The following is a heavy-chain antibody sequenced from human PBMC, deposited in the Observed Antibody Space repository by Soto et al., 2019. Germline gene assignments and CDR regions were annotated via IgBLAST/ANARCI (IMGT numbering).Heavy chain of an antibody. CDR3: TTSPDRESERVFV. D-gene: IGHD1-26*01. CDR2: INQDGTEK. CDR1: GFTFSTYW. J-gene: IGHJ6*03. Sequence: EVQLLESGGGLVQPGGSLRLSCAASGFTFSTYWMSWVRRTPGKGLEWVANINQDGTEKYYVDSVRGRLTVSRDNAKTSLYLQMNSLRVEDTAVYYCTTSPDRESERVFVWGKGTAVTVS. V-gene: IGHV3-7*01.